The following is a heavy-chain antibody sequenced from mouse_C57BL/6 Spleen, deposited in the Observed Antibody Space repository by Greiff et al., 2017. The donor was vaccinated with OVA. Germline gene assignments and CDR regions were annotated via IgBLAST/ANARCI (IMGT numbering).Heavy chain of an antibody. V-gene: IGHV5-17*01. CDR3: ARRLSAPMDY. Sequence: EVNLVESGGGLVKPGGSLKLSCAASGFTFSDYGMHWVRQAPEKGLEWVAYISSGSSTIYYADTVKGRVTISRDNAKNTLFLQMTSLRSEDTAMYYCARRLSAPMDYWGQGTSVTVSS. CDR2: ISSGSSTI. J-gene: IGHJ4*01. D-gene: IGHD3-2*02. CDR1: GFTFSDYG.